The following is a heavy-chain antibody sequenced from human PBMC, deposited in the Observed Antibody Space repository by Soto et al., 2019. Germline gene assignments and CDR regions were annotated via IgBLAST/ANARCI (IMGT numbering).Heavy chain of an antibody. CDR1: GFTFSSYG. D-gene: IGHD3-3*01. CDR3: ARVLSGSYYYYGMDV. V-gene: IGHV3-33*01. CDR2: IWYDGSNK. Sequence: LRLSCAASGFTFSSYGMHWVRQAPGKGLEWVAVIWYDGSNKYYADSVKGRFTISRDNSKNTLYLQMNSLRAEDTAVYYCARVLSGSYYYYGMDVWGQGTTVTVSS. J-gene: IGHJ6*02.